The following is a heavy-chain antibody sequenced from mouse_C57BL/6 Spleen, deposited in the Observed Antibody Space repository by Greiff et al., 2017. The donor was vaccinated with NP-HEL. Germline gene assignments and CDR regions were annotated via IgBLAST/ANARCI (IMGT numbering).Heavy chain of an antibody. CDR1: GYTFTSYW. J-gene: IGHJ1*03. CDR2: INPSNGGT. V-gene: IGHV1-53*01. CDR3: ARIARYWYFDV. D-gene: IGHD3-3*01. Sequence: QVHVKQPGTELVKPGASVKLSCKASGYTFTSYWMHWVKQRPGQGLEWIGNINPSNGGTNYNEKFKSKATLTVDKSSSTAYMQLSSLTSEDSAVYYCARIARYWYFDVWGTGTTVTVSS.